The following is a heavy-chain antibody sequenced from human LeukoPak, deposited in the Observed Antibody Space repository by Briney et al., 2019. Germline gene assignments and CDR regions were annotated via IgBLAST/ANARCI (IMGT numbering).Heavy chain of an antibody. CDR2: ISRDSITT. CDR3: ARDLLDY. Sequence: GRFLRLSCAASGFTFSFYNMNWVRQAPGKGLEWVSYISRDSITTYYADSVKGRFTISRDNAKNSLYLQMNSLRDEDTAVYFCARDLLDYWGQGTLVTVSS. CDR1: GFTFSFYN. J-gene: IGHJ4*02. V-gene: IGHV3-48*02.